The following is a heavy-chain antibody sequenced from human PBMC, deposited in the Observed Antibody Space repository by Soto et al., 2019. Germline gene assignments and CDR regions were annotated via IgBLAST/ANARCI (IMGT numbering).Heavy chain of an antibody. J-gene: IGHJ6*02. CDR2: IDPSDSYT. V-gene: IGHV5-10-1*01. D-gene: IGHD4-17*01. Sequence: GESLKISCKGSGYSFTSYWISWVRQMPGKGLEWMGRIDPSDSYTNYSPSFQGHVTISADKSISTAYLQWSSLKASDTAMYYCARHNFYGDYKKSYYYGMDVWGQGTTVTV. CDR3: ARHNFYGDYKKSYYYGMDV. CDR1: GYSFTSYW.